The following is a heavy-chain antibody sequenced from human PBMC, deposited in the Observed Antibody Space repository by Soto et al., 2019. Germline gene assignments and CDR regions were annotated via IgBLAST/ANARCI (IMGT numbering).Heavy chain of an antibody. CDR2: ISSSSSYI. Sequence: GGSLRLSCAASGFTFSSYSMNWVRQAPGKGLEWVSSISSSSSYIYYADSVKGLFTISRDNAKNSLYLQMNSLRAEDTAVYYCARDHLASPAPGDSHFDYWGQGTLVTVSS. V-gene: IGHV3-21*01. CDR1: GFTFSSYS. CDR3: ARDHLASPAPGDSHFDY. J-gene: IGHJ4*02.